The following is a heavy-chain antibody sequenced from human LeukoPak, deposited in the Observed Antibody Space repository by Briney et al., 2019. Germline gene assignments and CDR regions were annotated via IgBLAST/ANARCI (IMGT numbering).Heavy chain of an antibody. Sequence: GGSLRLSCGAAGFDFDAHDMHWVRQAPGKGLEWVAFIRSDGYHTYYTDSVKGRFTITRDNSKNTLYLQMNSLRLEDMGIYYCAKPSGSGVDYWGRGTRVTVSS. J-gene: IGHJ4*02. CDR2: IRSDGYHT. V-gene: IGHV3-30*02. CDR1: GFDFDAHD. D-gene: IGHD1-26*01. CDR3: AKPSGSGVDY.